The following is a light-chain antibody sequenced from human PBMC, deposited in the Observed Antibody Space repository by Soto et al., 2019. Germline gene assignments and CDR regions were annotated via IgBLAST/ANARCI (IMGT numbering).Light chain of an antibody. CDR1: SSDVGGYNY. J-gene: IGLJ3*02. CDR3: TSFTTISTGV. Sequence: QSALTQPASVSGSPGQSITISCTGTSSDVGGYNYVSWFQQHPGKAPKLKIYEVSNRTSGVSNRFSGSKSGNTASLTISELQAEDEADYYCTSFTTISTGVFGGGTKLTVL. CDR2: EVS. V-gene: IGLV2-14*01.